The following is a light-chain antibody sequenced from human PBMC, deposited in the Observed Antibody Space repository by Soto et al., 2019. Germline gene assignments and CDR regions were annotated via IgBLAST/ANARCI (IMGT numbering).Light chain of an antibody. CDR2: EVS. Sequence: QSALTQPASVSGSPGQSLTISCTGTSIDIAPYNYVSWYQQHPGKAPKLIIYEVSYRPSGISNRSSGSKSGNTASLTISGLQAEDEADYYCSSYTSSTTYVFGTGTKGTVL. CDR1: SIDIAPYNY. V-gene: IGLV2-14*01. CDR3: SSYTSSTTYV. J-gene: IGLJ1*01.